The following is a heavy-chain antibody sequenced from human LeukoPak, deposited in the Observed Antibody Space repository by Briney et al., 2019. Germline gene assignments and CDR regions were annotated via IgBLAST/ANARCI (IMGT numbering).Heavy chain of an antibody. CDR2: IYYSGST. Sequence: SETLSLTCTVSGGSISSSSYYWGWIRQPPGKGLEWIGSIYYSGSTYYNPSLKSRVTISVDTSKNQFSLKLSSVTAADTAVYYCARHPIWFGELPTYYFDYWGQGTLVTVSS. V-gene: IGHV4-39*01. J-gene: IGHJ4*02. D-gene: IGHD3-10*01. CDR1: GGSISSSSYY. CDR3: ARHPIWFGELPTYYFDY.